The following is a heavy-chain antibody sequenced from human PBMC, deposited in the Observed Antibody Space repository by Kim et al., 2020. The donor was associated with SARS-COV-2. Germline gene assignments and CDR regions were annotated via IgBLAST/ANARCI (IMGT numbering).Heavy chain of an antibody. CDR3: AKDASGQWLVEDAFDI. Sequence: GGSLRLSCAASGFTFSSYAMSWVRQAPGKGLEWVSAISGSGGSTYYADSVKGRFTISRDNSKNTLYLQMNSLRAEDTAVYYCAKDASGQWLVEDAFDIWGQGTMVTVSS. CDR1: GFTFSSYA. J-gene: IGHJ3*02. V-gene: IGHV3-23*01. CDR2: ISGSGGST. D-gene: IGHD6-19*01.